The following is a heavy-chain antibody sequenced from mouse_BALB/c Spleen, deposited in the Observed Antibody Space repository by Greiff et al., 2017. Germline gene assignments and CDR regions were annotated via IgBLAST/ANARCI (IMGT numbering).Heavy chain of an antibody. V-gene: IGHV5-17*02. Sequence: DVLLVEFGGGLVQSGGSRKLSCAASGFTFSSFGMHWVRQAPEKGLVWVAYISSGSSTIYYADTVKGRFTISRDNPKNTLFLQMTSLRSEDTAMYYCASNWDVWFAYWGQGTLVTVSA. CDR3: ASNWDVWFAY. CDR2: ISSGSSTI. D-gene: IGHD4-1*02. J-gene: IGHJ3*01. CDR1: GFTFSSFG.